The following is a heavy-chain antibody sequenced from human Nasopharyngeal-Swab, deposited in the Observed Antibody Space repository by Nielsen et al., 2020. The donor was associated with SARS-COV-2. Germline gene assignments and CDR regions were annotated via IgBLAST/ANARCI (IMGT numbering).Heavy chain of an antibody. CDR3: ARRVARAPRHEGDYYYGMDV. CDR2: IYYSGST. Sequence: WIRQPPGKGLEWIGSIYYSGSTYYNPSLKSQVTISVDTSKNQFSLKLSSVTAADTAVYYCARRVARAPRHEGDYYYGMDVWGQGTTVTVSS. J-gene: IGHJ6*02. D-gene: IGHD3-16*01. V-gene: IGHV4-39*01.